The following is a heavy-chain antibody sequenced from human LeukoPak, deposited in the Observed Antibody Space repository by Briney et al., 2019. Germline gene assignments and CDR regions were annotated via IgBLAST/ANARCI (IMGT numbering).Heavy chain of an antibody. CDR1: GFTFSTYW. Sequence: PGGSLRLSCAAPGFTFSTYWMHWGRQAPGKGLVWVSRINGDGSSTGYADSVKGRFTVSRDNAKNTLYLQMDSLRAEDTAVYYCSTERSLGYWGQGTLVTVSS. J-gene: IGHJ4*02. CDR3: STERSLGY. V-gene: IGHV3-74*01. D-gene: IGHD6-13*01. CDR2: INGDGSST.